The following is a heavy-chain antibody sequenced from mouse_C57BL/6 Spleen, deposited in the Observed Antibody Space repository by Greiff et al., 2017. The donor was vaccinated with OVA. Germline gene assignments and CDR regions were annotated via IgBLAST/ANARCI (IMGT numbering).Heavy chain of an antibody. V-gene: IGHV1-80*01. D-gene: IGHD2-10*01. CDR1: GYAFSSYW. CDR2: IYPGDGDT. Sequence: QVHVKQSGAELVKPGASVKISCKASGYAFSSYWMNWVKQRPGKGLEWIGQIYPGDGDTNYNGKFKGKATLTADKSSSTAYMQLSSLTSEDSAVYFCARGVSYYGNPFYAMDYWGQGTSVTVSS. CDR3: ARGVSYYGNPFYAMDY. J-gene: IGHJ4*01.